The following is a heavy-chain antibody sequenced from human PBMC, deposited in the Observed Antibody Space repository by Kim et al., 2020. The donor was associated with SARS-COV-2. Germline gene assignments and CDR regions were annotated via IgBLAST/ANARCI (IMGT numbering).Heavy chain of an antibody. CDR1: GGSISSGAYY. Sequence: SETLSLTCTVSGGSISSGAYYWTWIRQHPGKGLEWIGYIFYSGSTYYNPSLKSRLTISVDTSKNQFSLKLSSVTAADTAVYYCARDGRLNSYYYYAMDVWGQETTVTVSS. V-gene: IGHV4-31*03. CDR2: IFYSGST. J-gene: IGHJ6*02. CDR3: ARDGRLNSYYYYAMDV.